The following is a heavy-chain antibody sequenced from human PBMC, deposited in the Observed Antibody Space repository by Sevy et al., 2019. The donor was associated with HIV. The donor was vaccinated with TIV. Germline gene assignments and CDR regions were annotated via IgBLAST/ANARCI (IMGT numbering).Heavy chain of an antibody. CDR1: GFSFSSYG. CDR2: IWYDGSNK. J-gene: IGHJ5*02. V-gene: IGHV3-33*06. Sequence: GGSLRLSCEASGFSFSSYGMYWVRQAPGKGLEWVATIWYDGSNKYYGDSVKGRFTISRDNSKNTVDLLIISLRAEDTAVYYCAKETASGYLPWGQGTLVTVSS. D-gene: IGHD3-3*01. CDR3: AKETASGYLP.